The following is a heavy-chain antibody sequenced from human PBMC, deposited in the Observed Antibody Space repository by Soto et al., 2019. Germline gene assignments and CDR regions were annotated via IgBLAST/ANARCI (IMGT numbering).Heavy chain of an antibody. Sequence: QVQLVESGGGVVQPGRSLRLSCAASGFTFSSYAMHWVRQAPGKGLEWVADISYDGSKKYYADSVKGRFTIARDNSKNTLYLQMNSLRPEDTAVYYGFLVGATGGGGQGTLVTVSS. D-gene: IGHD1-26*01. J-gene: IGHJ4*02. CDR1: GFTFSSYA. CDR3: FLVGATGG. CDR2: ISYDGSKK. V-gene: IGHV3-30-3*01.